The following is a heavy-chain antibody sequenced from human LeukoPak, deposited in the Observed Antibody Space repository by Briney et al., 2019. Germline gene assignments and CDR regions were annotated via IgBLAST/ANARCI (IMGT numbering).Heavy chain of an antibody. CDR3: ARDNRQYYYGSGPVDYGMDV. D-gene: IGHD3-10*01. Sequence: PGGSLRLSCAASGFTVSSNYMSWVRQAPGKGLEWVSVIYSGGSTYYADSVKGRFTISRDNSKNTLYLQMNSLRAEDTAVYYCARDNRQYYYGSGPVDYGMDVWGKGTTVTVSS. CDR1: GFTVSSNY. CDR2: IYSGGST. V-gene: IGHV3-53*01. J-gene: IGHJ6*04.